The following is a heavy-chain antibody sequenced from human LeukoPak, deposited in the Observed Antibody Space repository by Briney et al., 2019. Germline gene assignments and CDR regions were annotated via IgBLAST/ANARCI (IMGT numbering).Heavy chain of an antibody. CDR1: GFTFSSYW. J-gene: IGHJ4*02. Sequence: GGSLRLSCAASGFTFSSYWMNWVRQARGKGLEWVANIKQDGSEKYYVDSVKGRFTISRDNAKNSLYLQMNSLRAEDTAVYYCARVGFGVHEFDYWGQGTLVTVSS. CDR3: ARVGFGVHEFDY. CDR2: IKQDGSEK. V-gene: IGHV3-7*01. D-gene: IGHD2-15*01.